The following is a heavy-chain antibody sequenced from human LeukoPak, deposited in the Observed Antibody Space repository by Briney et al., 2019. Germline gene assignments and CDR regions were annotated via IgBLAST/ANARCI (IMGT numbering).Heavy chain of an antibody. CDR1: GGTFSSYA. CDR2: IIPIFGTA. Sequence: ASVNVSCKASGGTFSSYAISWVRQAPGQGLEWMGGIIPIFGTANYAQKLQGRVTMTTDTSTSTAYMELRSLRSDDTAVYYCARDARIVVVPATITIVNYYYGMDVWGQGTTVTVSS. D-gene: IGHD2-2*02. J-gene: IGHJ6*02. CDR3: ARDARIVVVPATITIVNYYYGMDV. V-gene: IGHV1-69*05.